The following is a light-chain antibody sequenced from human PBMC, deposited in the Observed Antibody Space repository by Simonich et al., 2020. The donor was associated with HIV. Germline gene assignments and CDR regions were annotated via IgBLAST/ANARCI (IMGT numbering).Light chain of an antibody. Sequence: DIQMPQSPSTLSASVGDRFTITCRASQSISSWLAWYQQKPGKAPKLLIYKASSLESGGPSRFSGSGSGTEFTLTISSLQPDDFATYYCQQYNSYSTFGQGTKVEIK. CDR2: KAS. CDR1: QSISSW. V-gene: IGKV1-5*03. CDR3: QQYNSYST. J-gene: IGKJ1*01.